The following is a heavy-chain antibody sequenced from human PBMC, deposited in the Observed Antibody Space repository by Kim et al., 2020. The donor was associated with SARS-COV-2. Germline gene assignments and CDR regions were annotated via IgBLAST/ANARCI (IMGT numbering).Heavy chain of an antibody. D-gene: IGHD3-9*01. Sequence: GKGLEWIGYIYYSESTTYNPSLKSRVTISVDTSKNEFSLKLSSVTEADTAVYYCARDQVLRYFDYDPYYYGMVAWGQGTTVTVSS. J-gene: IGHJ6*02. CDR3: ARDQVLRYFDYDPYYYGMVA. CDR2: IYYSEST. V-gene: IGHV4-59*13.